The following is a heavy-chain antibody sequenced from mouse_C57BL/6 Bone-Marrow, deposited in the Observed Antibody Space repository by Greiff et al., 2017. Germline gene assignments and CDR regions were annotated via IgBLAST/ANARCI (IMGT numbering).Heavy chain of an antibody. CDR2: IYPRSGNT. CDR1: GYTFTSYG. CDR3: AKGGSNPFAY. Sequence: QVHVKQSGAELARPGASVKLSCKASGYTFTSYGISWVKQRTGQGLEWIGEIYPRSGNTYYNEKFKGKATLTADKSSSTAYMELRIRTSEDSAVDFCAKGGSNPFAYWGQGTLVTVSA. D-gene: IGHD2-5*01. J-gene: IGHJ3*01. V-gene: IGHV1-81*01.